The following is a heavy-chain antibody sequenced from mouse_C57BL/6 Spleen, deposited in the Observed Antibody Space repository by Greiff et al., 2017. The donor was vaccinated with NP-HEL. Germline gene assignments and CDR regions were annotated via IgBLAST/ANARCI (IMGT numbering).Heavy chain of an antibody. V-gene: IGHV2-6*01. J-gene: IGHJ3*01. CDR1: GFSLTSYG. Sequence: QVHVKQSGPGLVAPSQSLSITCTVSGFSLTSYGVDWVRQSPGKGLEWLGVIWGVGSTNYNSALKSRLSISKDNSKSQVFLKMNSLQTDDTAMYYCASEVDYGGFAYWGQGTLVTVSA. D-gene: IGHD2-4*01. CDR2: IWGVGST. CDR3: ASEVDYGGFAY.